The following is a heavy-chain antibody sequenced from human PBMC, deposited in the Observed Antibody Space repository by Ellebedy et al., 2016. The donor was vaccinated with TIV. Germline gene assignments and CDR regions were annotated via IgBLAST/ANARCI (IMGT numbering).Heavy chain of an antibody. D-gene: IGHD3-10*01. CDR2: MNPNSGNT. CDR3: ARAVREINWFDP. Sequence: AASVKVSCKASGYTFTSYDINWVRQATGQGLEWMGWMNPNSGNTGYAQKFQGRVTMTRDTSISTAYMELSRLRSDDTAVYYCARAVREINWFDPWGQGTLVTVSS. J-gene: IGHJ5*02. V-gene: IGHV1-8*02. CDR1: GYTFTSYD.